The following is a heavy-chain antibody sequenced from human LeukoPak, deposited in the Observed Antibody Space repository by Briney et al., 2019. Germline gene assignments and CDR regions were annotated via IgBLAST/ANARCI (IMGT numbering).Heavy chain of an antibody. V-gene: IGHV4-39*07. CDR3: ARPMIGPYSYYYMDV. CDR2: IYHSGST. CDR1: GGSLSSVRYY. D-gene: IGHD3-22*01. J-gene: IGHJ6*03. Sequence: SQTLSLTCTVSGGSLSSVRYYRSWLRQPAGTGLEGVGSIYHSGSTYYNPSLKSRVTISVDTSQNQFSLKLSSVTAADTAVYYCARPMIGPYSYYYMDVWGKGTTVTVSS.